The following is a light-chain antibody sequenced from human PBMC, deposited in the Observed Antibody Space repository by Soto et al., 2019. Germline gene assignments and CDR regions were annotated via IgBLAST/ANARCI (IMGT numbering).Light chain of an antibody. CDR2: EVS. V-gene: IGLV2-18*02. J-gene: IGLJ2*01. CDR1: SSDVGSYNR. CDR3: GSYTSSTSVI. Sequence: QSALTQPPSVSGSPGQSVTISCTGTSSDVGSYNRVSWYQQPPGTAPKLMIYEVSNRPSGVPARFSGSKSGNTASLTISGPQAEDEADYYCGSYTSSTSVIFGGGTKLTVL.